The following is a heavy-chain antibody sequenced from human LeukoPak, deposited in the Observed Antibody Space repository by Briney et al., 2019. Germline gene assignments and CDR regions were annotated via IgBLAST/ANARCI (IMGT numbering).Heavy chain of an antibody. CDR1: GFTVSSNY. J-gene: IGHJ4*02. CDR2: IHSGGST. CDR3: AKDRDYYGSGSDY. D-gene: IGHD3-10*01. V-gene: IGHV3-53*05. Sequence: GGSLRLSCAASGFTVSSNYMGWVRQARGKGLEWVAFIHSGGSTNYADSVKGRFTISRDNSKNTLFLQMNSLRAEDTAIYYCAKDRDYYGSGSDYWGQGTLVTVSS.